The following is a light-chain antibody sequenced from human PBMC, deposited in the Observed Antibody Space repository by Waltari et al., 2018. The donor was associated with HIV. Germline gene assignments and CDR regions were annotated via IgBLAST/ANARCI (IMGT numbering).Light chain of an antibody. V-gene: IGKV4-1*01. CDR1: QSVLYRSNNRNY. J-gene: IGKJ1*01. CDR2: WAS. CDR3: QQYYSTPWT. Sequence: DIVMTQSPDSLVVSLGERATINCKSSQSVLYRSNNRNYLAWYQQKPGQPPKLLIYWASTRESGVPDRCSGRGSGTDFTLTISSRQAEDVAVYYCQQYYSTPWTFGQGTKVEIK.